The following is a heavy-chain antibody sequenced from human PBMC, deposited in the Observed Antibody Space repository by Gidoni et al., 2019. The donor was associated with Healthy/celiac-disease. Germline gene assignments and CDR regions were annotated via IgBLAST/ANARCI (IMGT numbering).Heavy chain of an antibody. CDR3: ARAGGYYGSGGGMDV. CDR1: GGSISSGSYY. Sequence: QVQLQESGPGLVKPSQTLSLTCTVSGGSISSGSYYWSWTRQPAGKGLEWIGRIYTSGSTNYNPSLKSRVTISVDTSKNQFSLKLSSVTAADTAVYYCARAGGYYGSGGGMDVWGKGTTVTVSS. V-gene: IGHV4-61*02. CDR2: IYTSGST. D-gene: IGHD3-10*01. J-gene: IGHJ6*04.